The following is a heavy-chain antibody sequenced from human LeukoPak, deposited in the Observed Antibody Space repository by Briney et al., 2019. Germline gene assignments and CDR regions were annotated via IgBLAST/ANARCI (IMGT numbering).Heavy chain of an antibody. D-gene: IGHD3-16*02. CDR1: GYTFTSYG. J-gene: IGHJ4*02. V-gene: IGHV1-18*01. CDR2: ISAYNGNT. CDR3: ARGAFMITFGGVIAPGGIDY. Sequence: ASVKVSCKASGYTFTSYGISWVRQAPGQGLEWMGWISAYNGNTNYAQKLQGRVTMTTDTSTSTAYMELRSLRSDDTAVYYCARGAFMITFGGVIAPGGIDYWGQGTLVTVSS.